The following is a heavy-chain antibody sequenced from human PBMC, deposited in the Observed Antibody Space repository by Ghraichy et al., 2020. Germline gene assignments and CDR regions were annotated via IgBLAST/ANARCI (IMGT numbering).Heavy chain of an antibody. D-gene: IGHD3-22*01. CDR1: GGSISSSSYY. CDR3: ARLFSYYDSSGYFDY. V-gene: IGHV4-39*01. CDR2: IYYSGST. J-gene: IGHJ4*02. Sequence: SQTLSLTCTVSGGSISSSSYYWGWIRQPPGKGLEWIGTIYYSGSTYCNPSLKSRVTISVDSSKNQFSLKLRTVTAADTAVYYCARLFSYYDSSGYFDYWGQGTLVTVSS.